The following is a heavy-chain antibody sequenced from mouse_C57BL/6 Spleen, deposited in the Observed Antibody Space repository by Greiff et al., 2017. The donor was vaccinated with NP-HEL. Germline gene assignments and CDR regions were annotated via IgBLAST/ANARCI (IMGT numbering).Heavy chain of an antibody. CDR2: INYDGSST. CDR3: ARDKYGSSCLDY. Sequence: EVQVVESEGGLVQPGSSMKLSCTASGFTFSDYYMAWVRQVPEKGLEWVANINYDGSSTYYLDSLKSRFIISRDNAKNILYLHMSSLTSEDTATYYCARDKYGSSCLDYWGQGTPLTVSS. V-gene: IGHV5-16*01. J-gene: IGHJ2*01. D-gene: IGHD1-1*01. CDR1: GFTFSDYY.